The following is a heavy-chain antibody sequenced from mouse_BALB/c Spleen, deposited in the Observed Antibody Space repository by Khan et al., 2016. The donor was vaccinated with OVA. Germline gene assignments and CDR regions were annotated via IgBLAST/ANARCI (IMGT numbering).Heavy chain of an antibody. CDR3: ARDRLRLAMDY. CDR2: IWTGGNT. J-gene: IGHJ4*01. Sequence: QVQLQQSGPGLVAPSQSLSITCTVSGFSLTSYGVHWVRQPPGKGLEWLGVIWTGGNTNYKSALMSRLSISTDNSKSQVFLKMNSLQTADTAMYYCARDRLRLAMDYWGQGTSVTVSS. D-gene: IGHD2-4*01. CDR1: GFSLTSYG. V-gene: IGHV2-9*02.